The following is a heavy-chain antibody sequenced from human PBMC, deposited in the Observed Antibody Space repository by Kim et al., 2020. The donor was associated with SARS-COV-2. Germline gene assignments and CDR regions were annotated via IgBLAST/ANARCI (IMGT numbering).Heavy chain of an antibody. CDR1: GYSISSGYY. CDR3: ARHGPYYYGSGSYYSGYGMDV. Sequence: SETLSLTCTVSGYSISSGYYWGWIRQPPGKGLEWIGSIYHSGSTYYNPSLKSRVTISVDTSKNQFSLKLSSVTAADTAVYYCARHGPYYYGSGSYYSGYGMDVWGQGTTVTVSS. V-gene: IGHV4-38-2*02. CDR2: IYHSGST. D-gene: IGHD3-10*01. J-gene: IGHJ6*02.